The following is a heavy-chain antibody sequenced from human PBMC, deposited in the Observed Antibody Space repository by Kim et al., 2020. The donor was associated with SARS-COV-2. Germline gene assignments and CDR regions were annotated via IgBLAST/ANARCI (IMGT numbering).Heavy chain of an antibody. Sequence: GGSLRLSCAASGFTFSSYGMHWVRQAPGKGLEWVAVISYDGSNKYYADSVKGRFTISRDNSKNTLYLQMNSLRAEDTAVYYFAKDPGPYSSSWYAEYFQHWGQGTLVTVSS. CDR2: ISYDGSNK. CDR3: AKDPGPYSSSWYAEYFQH. D-gene: IGHD6-13*01. J-gene: IGHJ1*01. CDR1: GFTFSSYG. V-gene: IGHV3-30*18.